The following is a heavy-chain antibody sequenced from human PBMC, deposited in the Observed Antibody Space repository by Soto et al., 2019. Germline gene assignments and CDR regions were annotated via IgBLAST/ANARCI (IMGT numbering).Heavy chain of an antibody. D-gene: IGHD3-16*01. V-gene: IGHV4-61*01. J-gene: IGHJ4*02. CDR3: ARSQRGRTACTFDY. Sequence: QVQLQESGPGLVKPSETLSLTCAVSGDSVSNENYYWSWIRQPPGKGLEWIGYIYYSGTTNYNSYLKSRLSLSVDMSKNQFSLQLTSVTAADTAVYFCARSQRGRTACTFDYWGQGALVTVSS. CDR2: IYYSGTT. CDR1: GDSVSNENYY.